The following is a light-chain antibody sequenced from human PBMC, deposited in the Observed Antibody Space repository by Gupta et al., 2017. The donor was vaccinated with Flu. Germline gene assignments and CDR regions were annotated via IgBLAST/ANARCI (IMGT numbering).Light chain of an antibody. CDR3: QQYETWPPIT. V-gene: IGKV3-15*01. Sequence: EIVMTQSPATLSLSPGEGATLSCRASRSVGFSLAWYQQKPGQAPGLLIYRASIRATGVPARFSGSGSGTEFTLTISSLQSEDFAVYYCQQYETWPPITFGQGTRVEIK. J-gene: IGKJ5*01. CDR2: RAS. CDR1: RSVGFS.